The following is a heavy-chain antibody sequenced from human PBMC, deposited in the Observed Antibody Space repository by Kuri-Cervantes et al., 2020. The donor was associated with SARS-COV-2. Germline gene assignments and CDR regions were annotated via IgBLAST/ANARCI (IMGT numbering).Heavy chain of an antibody. J-gene: IGHJ4*02. V-gene: IGHV3-23*01. Sequence: GESLKISCAASGFTFSSFPMSWVRQAPGKGLEWVSGISASGANTYYADSVKGWFTISRDNSKNTLYLQMNSPRAEDTAVYYCVKDSRVYYFDYWGQGTLVTVSS. CDR3: VKDSRVYYFDY. CDR1: GFTFSSFP. CDR2: ISASGANT. D-gene: IGHD2/OR15-2a*01.